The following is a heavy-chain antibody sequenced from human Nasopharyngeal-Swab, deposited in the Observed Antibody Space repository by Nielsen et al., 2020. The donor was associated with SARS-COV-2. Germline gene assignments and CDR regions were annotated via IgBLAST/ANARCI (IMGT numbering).Heavy chain of an antibody. CDR3: ARSQQAAGIGFDS. Sequence: GESLKISCKGSGYSFTNYWIGWVRQMPGKGLEWMGIIYLGDSDTRYSPSFQGQVTISADKSISTAYLQWSSLKASDTAMYYCARSQQAAGIGFDSWGQGTLVTVSS. V-gene: IGHV5-51*01. CDR2: IYLGDSDT. CDR1: GYSFTNYW. D-gene: IGHD6-13*01. J-gene: IGHJ5*01.